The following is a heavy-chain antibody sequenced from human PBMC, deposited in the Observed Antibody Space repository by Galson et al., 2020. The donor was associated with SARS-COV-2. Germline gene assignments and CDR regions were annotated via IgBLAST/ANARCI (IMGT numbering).Heavy chain of an antibody. V-gene: IGHV3-9*01. J-gene: IGHJ1*01. D-gene: IGHD3-16*01. Sequence: GGSLRLSCVASGFTFDDYAMHWVRQAPGKGLEWVSGISWNAGTVDYVDSVKGRFTISRDNAKNSLFLQMDSLRAEDTALYYCARDKGKYYDYGCYYSSWGQGTLVTVSS. CDR2: ISWNAGTV. CDR3: ARDKGKYYDYGCYYSS. CDR1: GFTFDDYA.